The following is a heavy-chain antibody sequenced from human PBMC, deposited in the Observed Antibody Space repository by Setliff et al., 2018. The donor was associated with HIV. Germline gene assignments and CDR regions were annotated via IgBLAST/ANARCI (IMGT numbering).Heavy chain of an antibody. D-gene: IGHD3-3*01. CDR2: IYYSGST. CDR3: ARPGSLFYWVDP. J-gene: IGHJ5*02. CDR1: GGSISSYY. Sequence: PSETLSLTCTVSGGSISSYYWSWIRQPPGKGLEWIGYIYYSGSTNYNPSLKSRVTISVDTSKNQFSLKLSSVTAADTAVYHCARPGSLFYWVDPWGQGTLVTVS. V-gene: IGHV4-59*01.